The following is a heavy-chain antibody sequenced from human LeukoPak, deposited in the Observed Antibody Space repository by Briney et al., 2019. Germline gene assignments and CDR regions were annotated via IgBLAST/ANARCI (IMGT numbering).Heavy chain of an antibody. CDR3: ARGTLRYFDWLPHY. D-gene: IGHD3-9*01. CDR1: GGSFSGYS. CDR2: IYHSGST. J-gene: IGHJ4*02. V-gene: IGHV4-30-2*01. Sequence: SGTLSLTCAVYGGSFSGYSWSWIRQPPGKGLEWIGYIYHSGSTYYNPSLKSRVTISVDRSKNQFSLKLSSVTAADTAVYYCARGTLRYFDWLPHYWGQGTLVTAS.